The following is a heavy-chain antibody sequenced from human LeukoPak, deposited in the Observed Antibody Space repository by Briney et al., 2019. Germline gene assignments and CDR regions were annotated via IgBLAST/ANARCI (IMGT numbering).Heavy chain of an antibody. D-gene: IGHD3-22*01. CDR2: IYYSGST. V-gene: IGHV4-59*01. CDR3: ARGYYDSSGYYYHDY. CDR1: DDSITMYY. Sequence: SETLSLTCSVSDDSITMYYWTWIRQPPGKGLEWIGYIYYSGSTNYNPSLKSRVTISVDTSKNQFSLKLSSVTAADTAVYYCARGYYDSSGYYYHDYWGQGTLVTVSS. J-gene: IGHJ4*02.